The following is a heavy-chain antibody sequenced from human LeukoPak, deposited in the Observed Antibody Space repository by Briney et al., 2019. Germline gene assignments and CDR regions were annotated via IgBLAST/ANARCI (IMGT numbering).Heavy chain of an antibody. CDR3: ARFVYSGLDWQSGFDS. CDR2: ISYSGSYI. Sequence: PGGSLRLSCAPSGFTFSTFSMNWVRRAPEEGVEWVSSISYSGSYIYYADSVKGRFTISRDVSANALSLQMNSLRVDDTAIYYCARFVYSGLDWQSGFDSWGQGTLVSVSS. J-gene: IGHJ4*02. CDR1: GFTFSTFS. V-gene: IGHV3-21*04. D-gene: IGHD5-12*01.